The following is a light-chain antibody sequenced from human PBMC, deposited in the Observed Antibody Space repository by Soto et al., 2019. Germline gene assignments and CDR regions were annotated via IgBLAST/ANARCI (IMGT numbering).Light chain of an antibody. J-gene: IGKJ5*01. CDR1: QSVSYY. CDR2: DAS. Sequence: EIVLTQSPATLSLSPGERATLSCRATQSVSYYLAWYQQKPGQAPRLLIYDASNRATGIPARFSGSGSGTDFTLTISSLEPEDFAVYYCQKSSCGPPITFGQSTHLELK. CDR3: QKSSCGPPIT. V-gene: IGKV3-11*01.